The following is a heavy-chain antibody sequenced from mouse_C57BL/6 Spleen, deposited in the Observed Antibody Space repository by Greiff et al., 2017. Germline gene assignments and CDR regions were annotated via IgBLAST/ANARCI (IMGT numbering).Heavy chain of an antibody. Sequence: QVQLQQSGAELVRPGTSVKVSCKASGYAFTNYLIAWVKQRPGQGLEWIGVINPGSGGTNYKEKFKGKATLTADKSSSTAYMQLSSLTSEDSAVYFCARSASSYWYFDVWGTGTTVTVSS. D-gene: IGHD1-1*01. V-gene: IGHV1-54*01. CDR2: INPGSGGT. CDR3: ARSASSYWYFDV. CDR1: GYAFTNYL. J-gene: IGHJ1*03.